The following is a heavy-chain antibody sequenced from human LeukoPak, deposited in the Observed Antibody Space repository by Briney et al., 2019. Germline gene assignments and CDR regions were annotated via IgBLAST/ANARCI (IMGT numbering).Heavy chain of an antibody. J-gene: IGHJ4*02. CDR1: GDSISRSTYY. CDR2: VYYSGNT. V-gene: IGHV4-39*07. Sequence: SKTLSLTCTVSGDSISRSTYYWGWIRQPPGKGLEWIGSVYYSGNTYYNPSLKSRVTISVDTSKNQFSLKLSSVTAADTAVYYCARGEWDFWSGYYGPDYWGQGTLVTVSS. CDR3: ARGEWDFWSGYYGPDY. D-gene: IGHD3-3*01.